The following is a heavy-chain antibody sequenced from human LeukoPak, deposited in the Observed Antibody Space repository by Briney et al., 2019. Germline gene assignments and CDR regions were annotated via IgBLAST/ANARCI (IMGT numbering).Heavy chain of an antibody. V-gene: IGHV1-69*04. D-gene: IGHD1-26*01. Sequence: SVKVSCKASGGTFNNYALTWVRQAPGQGLEWMGRMIPTLDITIYAQKFQGRVTITADKSTSTAYIELSSLSSEDTAVYYCARGEWESNYWGQGTLVTVSS. CDR2: MIPTLDIT. CDR1: GGTFNNYA. CDR3: ARGEWESNY. J-gene: IGHJ4*02.